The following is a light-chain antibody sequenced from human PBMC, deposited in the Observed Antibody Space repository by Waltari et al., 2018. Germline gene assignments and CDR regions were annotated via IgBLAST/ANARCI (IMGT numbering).Light chain of an antibody. Sequence: QSVLTQPPSASGTPGQRVTISCSGSTSNIGSNAVNWYQQLPGTAPKLLIYNNQLRPSGVPDRFAGPMSGPSASLAISGLQSEDEADYYCAAWDGSLDGVVFGGGTMLTVL. CDR2: NNQ. V-gene: IGLV1-44*01. CDR1: TSNIGSNA. CDR3: AAWDGSLDGVV. J-gene: IGLJ2*01.